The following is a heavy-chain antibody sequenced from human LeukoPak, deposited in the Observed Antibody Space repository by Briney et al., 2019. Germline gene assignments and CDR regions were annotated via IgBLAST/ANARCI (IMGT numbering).Heavy chain of an antibody. D-gene: IGHD4-23*01. CDR3: ATWPVVTGVMNYGMDV. V-gene: IGHV3-9*01. Sequence: GGSLRLSCAASGFTFDDYAMHWVRQAPGKGLEWVSGISWNSGSIGYADSVKGRFTISRDNAKNSLYLQMNSLRAEDTALYYCATWPVVTGVMNYGMDVWGQGTRSPSP. CDR1: GFTFDDYA. CDR2: ISWNSGSI. J-gene: IGHJ6*02.